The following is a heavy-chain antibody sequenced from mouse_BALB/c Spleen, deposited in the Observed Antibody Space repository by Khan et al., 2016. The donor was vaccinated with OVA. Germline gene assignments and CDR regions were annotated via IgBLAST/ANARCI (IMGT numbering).Heavy chain of an antibody. CDR1: GYTFTSYW. D-gene: IGHD1-1*01. Sequence: VQLQQSGAELVKAGASVKMSCKASGYTFTSYWMHWVKQRLGQGLEWFAETNPTNGRTYYNEKFKSKATLTVDKSSSTAYMLLSGPTFEDSAVYYWARIKKIVATYFDYWGQGTTLKVSS. V-gene: IGHV1S81*02. J-gene: IGHJ2*01. CDR3: ARIKKIVATYFDY. CDR2: TNPTNGRT.